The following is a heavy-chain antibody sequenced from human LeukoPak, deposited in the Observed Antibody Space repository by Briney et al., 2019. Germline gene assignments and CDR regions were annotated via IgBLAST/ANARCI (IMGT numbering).Heavy chain of an antibody. D-gene: IGHD3-16*01. V-gene: IGHV1-2*04. Sequence: VASVKVSCKASGYTFTSYGISWVRQAPGQGLEWMGWINPNSGGTNYAQKFQGWVTMTRDTSISTAYMELSRLRSDDTAVYYCARGTLRLGEFAVTYYFDYWGQGTLVTVSS. CDR3: ARGTLRLGEFAVTYYFDY. CDR1: GYTFTSYG. J-gene: IGHJ4*02. CDR2: INPNSGGT.